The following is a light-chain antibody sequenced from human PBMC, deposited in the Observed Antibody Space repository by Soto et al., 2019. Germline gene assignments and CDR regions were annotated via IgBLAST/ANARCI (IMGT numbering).Light chain of an antibody. J-gene: IGKJ2*01. V-gene: IGKV3-20*01. CDR2: GAS. CDR3: HQYGSSPYT. CDR1: QSVSSSF. Sequence: EIVLTQSPGTLSLSPGERATLSCRASQSVSSSFLAWYQQKPGQAPRLLIYGASSRATGIPDRFSGSGSGTDLTLTISRLEPEDFAVYYCHQYGSSPYTFGEGTKLGIK.